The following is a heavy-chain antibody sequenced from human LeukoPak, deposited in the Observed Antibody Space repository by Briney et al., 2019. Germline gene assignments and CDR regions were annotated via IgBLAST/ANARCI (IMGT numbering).Heavy chain of an antibody. CDR3: ARGPRNDP. Sequence: ASVTVSCKTSGYPFTTYEMNWVGQAAGQGREGMGWVHPNSGNTAYAQKFQGRVTMTSNTSISTAYMELSSLRSDDTAVYFCARGPRNDPWGQGTLVTVSS. CDR1: GYPFTTYE. D-gene: IGHD1-14*01. V-gene: IGHV1-8*01. CDR2: VHPNSGNT. J-gene: IGHJ5*02.